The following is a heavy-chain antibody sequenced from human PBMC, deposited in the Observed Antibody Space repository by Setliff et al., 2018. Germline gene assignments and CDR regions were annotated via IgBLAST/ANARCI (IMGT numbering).Heavy chain of an antibody. CDR1: GGSVSNSGFF. CDR2: IYDSGSS. CDR3: GRGFSRIEGWGNWFDP. Sequence: ASETLSLTCTVSGGSVSNSGFFWGWLRQAPGKGLEWIGNIYDSGSSNYNASLKSRLIITRDTSENQISLKLTSVTAADTAVYYCGRGFSRIEGWGNWFDPWGQGILVTVSS. J-gene: IGHJ5*02. D-gene: IGHD2-15*01. V-gene: IGHV4-39*01.